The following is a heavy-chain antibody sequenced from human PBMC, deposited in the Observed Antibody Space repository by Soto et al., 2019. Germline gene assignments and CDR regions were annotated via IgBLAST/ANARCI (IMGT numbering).Heavy chain of an antibody. CDR1: GYRFTDYV. J-gene: IGHJ4*02. V-gene: IGHV1-3*01. Sequence: QVQLVQSGTEVKKPEASVKVSCKASGYRFTDYVIHWVRQAPGQRLEWMGWIGAGDGKTYYSQNFQGRVSITRDTSASTAYMELRSLISEDTAVYYCVRDYASDSGVHLDFWGQGALVTVSS. D-gene: IGHD3-22*01. CDR2: IGAGDGKT. CDR3: VRDYASDSGVHLDF.